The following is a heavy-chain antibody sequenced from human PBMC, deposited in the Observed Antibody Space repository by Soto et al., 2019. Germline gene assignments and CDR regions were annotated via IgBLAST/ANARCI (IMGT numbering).Heavy chain of an antibody. J-gene: IGHJ4*02. D-gene: IGHD5-12*01. Sequence: GASVKVSCKASGYTFTSYGISWVRQAPGQGLEWMAWISAYNGNTNYAQKFQGRVTMTTDTSTSTAYMELRSLRSDDTAVYYCARDFSRLYCGYDLEGLDYWSQGTLDIGSS. CDR3: ARDFSRLYCGYDLEGLDY. CDR2: ISAYNGNT. V-gene: IGHV1-18*01. CDR1: GYTFTSYG.